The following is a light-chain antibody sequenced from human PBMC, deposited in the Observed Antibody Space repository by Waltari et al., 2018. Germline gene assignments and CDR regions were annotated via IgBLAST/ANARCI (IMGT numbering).Light chain of an antibody. Sequence: QPALTQPRPVSASPGQSVTLSCTSTSSDVCTYKYASCHQQHPGQAPKLIIFDVNKRPSGVPDRFSGSKSGDTASLTISGLQAEDEADYYCCSYTVSNTLLFGGGTKLTVL. CDR2: DVN. CDR1: SSDVCTYKY. V-gene: IGLV2-11*01. CDR3: CSYTVSNTLL. J-gene: IGLJ3*02.